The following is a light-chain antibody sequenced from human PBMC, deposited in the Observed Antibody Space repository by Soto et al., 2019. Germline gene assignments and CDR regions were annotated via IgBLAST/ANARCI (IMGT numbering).Light chain of an antibody. V-gene: IGLV2-23*01. Sequence: QSALTQPASVSGSPGQSTTISCTGSSSDVGSYNLVSWYQQHPGKAPKLMIYEGSKRPSGVSNRFSGSKSGNTASLTISGLQTEDEADYYCCSYAGSDTPFVFGTGTKLTVL. CDR1: SSDVGSYNL. CDR2: EGS. CDR3: CSYAGSDTPFV. J-gene: IGLJ1*01.